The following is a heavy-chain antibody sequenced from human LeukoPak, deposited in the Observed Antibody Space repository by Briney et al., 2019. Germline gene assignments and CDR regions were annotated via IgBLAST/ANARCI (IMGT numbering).Heavy chain of an antibody. Sequence: SETLSLTCTVSGGSISSSSYYWGWIRQPPGKGLEWIGSIYYSGSTYYNPSLKSRVTISVDTSKNQFSLKLSSVTAADTAVYYCARAGSGVRFDWLLYRSGKSRAGAFDIWGQGTMVTASS. CDR1: GGSISSSSYY. V-gene: IGHV4-39*07. CDR3: ARAGSGVRFDWLLYRSGKSRAGAFDI. CDR2: IYYSGST. D-gene: IGHD3-9*01. J-gene: IGHJ3*02.